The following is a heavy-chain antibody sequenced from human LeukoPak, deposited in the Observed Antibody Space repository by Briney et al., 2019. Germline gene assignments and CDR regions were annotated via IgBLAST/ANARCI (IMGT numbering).Heavy chain of an antibody. D-gene: IGHD6-13*01. CDR1: GFTFSSYT. CDR3: ARDKRYSSSWYEGFDY. Sequence: GGSLRLSCAASGFTFSSYTMNWVRQAPGKGLEWVSSISSSSSYIYYADSVKGRFTISRDNAKNSLYLQMNSLRAEDTAVYYCARDKRYSSSWYEGFDYWGQGTLVTVSS. V-gene: IGHV3-21*01. CDR2: ISSSSSYI. J-gene: IGHJ4*02.